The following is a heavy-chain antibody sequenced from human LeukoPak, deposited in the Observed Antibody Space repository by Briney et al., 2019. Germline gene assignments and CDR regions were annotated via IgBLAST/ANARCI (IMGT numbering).Heavy chain of an antibody. V-gene: IGHV4-4*07. CDR1: GGSISSYY. D-gene: IGHD6-19*01. Sequence: PSETLSLTCTVSGGSISSYYWSWIRQPAGKGLEWIGRIYTSGSTNYNPSLKSRVTMSVDTSKNQFSLKLSSVTAADTAVYYCARGKSSGWEGIYFDYWGQGTLVTVSS. CDR3: ARGKSSGWEGIYFDY. J-gene: IGHJ4*02. CDR2: IYTSGST.